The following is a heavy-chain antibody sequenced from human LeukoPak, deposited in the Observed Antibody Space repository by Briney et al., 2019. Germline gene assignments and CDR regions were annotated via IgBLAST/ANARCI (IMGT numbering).Heavy chain of an antibody. D-gene: IGHD6-25*01. CDR3: ARGPSSGQYVSPLDY. V-gene: IGHV4-30-4*01. Sequence: SETLSLTCTVSGGPISSGDYYWSWIRQPPGKGLQWIAYIYYSGSTYYNPSLKSRVTMSVDTSKNQFSLRLNSVTAADTAVYYCARGPSSGQYVSPLDYWGQGTLVTVSS. J-gene: IGHJ4*02. CDR1: GGPISSGDYY. CDR2: IYYSGST.